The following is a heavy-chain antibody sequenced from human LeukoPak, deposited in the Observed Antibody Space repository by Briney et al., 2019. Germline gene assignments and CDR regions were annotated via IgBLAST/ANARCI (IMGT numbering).Heavy chain of an antibody. Sequence: PGGSLRLSCAASGFTVSSNYMSWVRQAPGKGLEWVSLIYSDGNTYYADSVKGRFTISRDNSKNTLYLQMNSQRAEDTAVYYCARDYPSFDYWGQGTLVTVSS. CDR2: IYSDGNT. CDR3: ARDYPSFDY. D-gene: IGHD3-16*02. CDR1: GFTVSSNY. J-gene: IGHJ4*02. V-gene: IGHV3-53*01.